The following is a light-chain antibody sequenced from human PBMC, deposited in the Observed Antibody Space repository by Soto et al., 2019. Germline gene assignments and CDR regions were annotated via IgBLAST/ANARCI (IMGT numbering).Light chain of an antibody. Sequence: DIQMTQSPSSLSASVGDRVTITCRASQNIRVYLNWYQQKPGKAPKPLIYATSTLLSGVPSRFSGSGSGTDFTLTITSLQPEDCATYYCQQIVGTRYSFGQGTKLEIK. J-gene: IGKJ2*03. CDR1: QNIRVY. CDR2: ATS. CDR3: QQIVGTRYS. V-gene: IGKV1-39*01.